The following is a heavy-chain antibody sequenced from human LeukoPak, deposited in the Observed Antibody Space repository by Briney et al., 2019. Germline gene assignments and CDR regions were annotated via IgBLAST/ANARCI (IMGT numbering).Heavy chain of an antibody. CDR1: GGSFSGYY. D-gene: IGHD6-19*01. V-gene: IGHV4-59*01. J-gene: IGHJ4*02. CDR2: IYYSGST. CDR3: ARNPSSGWLDD. Sequence: SETLSLTCAVYGGSFSGYYWSWIRQPPGKGLEWIGYIYYSGSTNYNPSLKSRVTISVDTSKNQFSLKLSSVTAADTAVYYCARNPSSGWLDDWGQGTLVTVSS.